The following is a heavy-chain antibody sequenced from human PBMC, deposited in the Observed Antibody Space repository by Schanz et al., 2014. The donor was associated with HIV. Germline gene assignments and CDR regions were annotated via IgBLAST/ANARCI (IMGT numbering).Heavy chain of an antibody. CDR2: INHSGIP. CDR1: GSSFNDYY. J-gene: IGHJ4*02. V-gene: IGHV4-34*01. Sequence: QVRLPQWGAGLLKPSETLSLTCAVYGSSFNDYYWGWIRQAPGKGPEWIGEINHSGIPNYNPSLGGRVPIAVDPSKTQSSLKLSSVTAADTAVYYCARDGGRRGGERQRFGYWGQGTLVTVSS. CDR3: ARDGGRRGGERQRFGY. D-gene: IGHD3-16*01.